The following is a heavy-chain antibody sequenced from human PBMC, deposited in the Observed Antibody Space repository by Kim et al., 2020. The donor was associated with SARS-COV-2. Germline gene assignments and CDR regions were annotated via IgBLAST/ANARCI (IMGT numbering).Heavy chain of an antibody. J-gene: IGHJ6*02. D-gene: IGHD3-16*02. V-gene: IGHV3-30*03. CDR3: ASPRPSRAYRYYYYYGMDV. Sequence: GRFTISRDNSKNTLYLQMNSLRAEDTAVYYCASPRPSRAYRYYYYYGMDVWGQGTTVTVSS.